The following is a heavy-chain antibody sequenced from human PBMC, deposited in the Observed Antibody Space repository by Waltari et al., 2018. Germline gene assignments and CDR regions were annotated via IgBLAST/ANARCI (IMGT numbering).Heavy chain of an antibody. D-gene: IGHD6-19*01. V-gene: IGHV4-39*07. CDR2: IYYSGST. Sequence: QLQLQESGPGLVKPSETLSLTCTVSGGSISSSSYYWGWIRQPPGKGLEWIGSIYYSGSTYYNPSLKSRVTISVDTSKNQFSLKLSSVTAADTAVYYCARDGSSGFFDYWGQGTLVTVSS. CDR3: ARDGSSGFFDY. CDR1: GGSISSSSYY. J-gene: IGHJ4*02.